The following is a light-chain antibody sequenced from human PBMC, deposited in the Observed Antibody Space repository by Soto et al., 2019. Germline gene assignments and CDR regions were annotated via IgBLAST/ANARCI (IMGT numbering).Light chain of an antibody. CDR2: AAS. Sequence: DIQMTQSPSSLSASVGDRVTITCRASQSISSYLNWYQQKPGKAPKLLIYAASSLHSGVPSRFSGSGSGTDFTLTISSLQPEAFATYYCQPSYSTPRTFGHGTKLEIK. J-gene: IGKJ2*01. CDR1: QSISSY. V-gene: IGKV1-39*01. CDR3: QPSYSTPRT.